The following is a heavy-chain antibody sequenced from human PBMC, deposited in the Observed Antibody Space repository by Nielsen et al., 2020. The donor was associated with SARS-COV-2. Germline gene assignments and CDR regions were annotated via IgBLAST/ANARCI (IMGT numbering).Heavy chain of an antibody. D-gene: IGHD6-19*01. CDR1: GYSFTSYW. Sequence: GESLKISCKGSGYSFTSYWIGWVRQMPGKGLEWMGIIYPGDSDTRYSPSFQGQVTISADKSISTAYLQWSSLKASDTAMYYCARTLIAVAGTPPADYWGQGTLVTVSS. CDR2: IYPGDSDT. J-gene: IGHJ4*02. CDR3: ARTLIAVAGTPPADY. V-gene: IGHV5-51*01.